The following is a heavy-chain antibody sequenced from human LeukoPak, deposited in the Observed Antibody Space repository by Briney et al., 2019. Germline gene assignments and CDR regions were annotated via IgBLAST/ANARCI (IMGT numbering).Heavy chain of an antibody. CDR2: ISAYNGNT. Sequence: GASVKVSCKASGYIFSDYYIHWVRQAPGQGLEWMGWISAYNGNTNYAQKLQGRVTMTTDTSTSTAYMELRSLRSDDTAVYYCATDRIDAIPYSAYAPLCYWGQGTLVTVSS. CDR3: ATDRIDAIPYSAYAPLCY. J-gene: IGHJ4*02. CDR1: GYIFSDYY. D-gene: IGHD5-12*01. V-gene: IGHV1-18*04.